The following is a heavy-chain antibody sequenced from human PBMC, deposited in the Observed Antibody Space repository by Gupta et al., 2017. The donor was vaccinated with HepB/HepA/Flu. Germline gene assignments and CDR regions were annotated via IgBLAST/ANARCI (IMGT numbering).Heavy chain of an antibody. Sequence: EVQLVQSGAEVKKPGESLKISCKASGYSFSTYWIAWVRQMPGKGLEWMGIIYPRDSDTRYSPSFQGQVTISVDKSTTTAYLQWSSLKASDTAIYYCARDFCTDTTCCNWFDPWGQGTLVTVSS. J-gene: IGHJ5*02. CDR3: ARDFCTDTTCCNWFDP. CDR1: GYSFSTYW. D-gene: IGHD2-8*02. V-gene: IGHV5-51*01. CDR2: IYPRDSDT.